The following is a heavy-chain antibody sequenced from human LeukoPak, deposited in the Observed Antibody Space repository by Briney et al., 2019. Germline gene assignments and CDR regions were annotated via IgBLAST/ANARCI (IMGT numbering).Heavy chain of an antibody. J-gene: IGHJ4*02. V-gene: IGHV3-48*01. Sequence: WVRQAPGKGLEGVSFINSGTNDLYYADSVKGRFTISRDDAKNSVYLQMSSLRADDTTVYFCARDPVGIADCDFWGQGALVTVSS. CDR2: INSGTNDL. D-gene: IGHD2-15*01. CDR3: ARDPVGIADCDF.